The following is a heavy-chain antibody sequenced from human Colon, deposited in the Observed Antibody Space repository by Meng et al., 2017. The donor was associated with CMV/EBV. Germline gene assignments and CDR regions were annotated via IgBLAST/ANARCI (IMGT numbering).Heavy chain of an antibody. CDR1: GFTFGTYW. V-gene: IGHV3-7*01. CDR2: IRHDGREK. CDR3: ARDLYMTTGITLFDY. D-gene: IGHD4-17*01. J-gene: IGHJ4*02. Sequence: GESLKISCAASGFTFGTYWMSWVRLAPGKGLEWVANIRHDGREKYYVDSVKGRFTISRDNPKNSLFLQMNSLRAEDTAVYYCARDLYMTTGITLFDYWGQGTLVTVSS.